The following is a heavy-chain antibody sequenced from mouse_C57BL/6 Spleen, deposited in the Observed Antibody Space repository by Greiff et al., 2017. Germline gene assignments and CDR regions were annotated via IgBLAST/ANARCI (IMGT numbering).Heavy chain of an antibody. CDR3: ARLGDYYAMDY. CDR1: GYTFTSYG. CDR2: IYPRSGNT. V-gene: IGHV1-81*01. Sequence: QVQLQQSGAELARPGASVKLSCKASGYTFTSYGISWVKQRPGQGLEWIGEIYPRSGNTYYNEKFKGKATLTADKTSITAYMELRSLKSEDSAVYFCARLGDYYAMDYWGQGTSVTVSS. J-gene: IGHJ4*01.